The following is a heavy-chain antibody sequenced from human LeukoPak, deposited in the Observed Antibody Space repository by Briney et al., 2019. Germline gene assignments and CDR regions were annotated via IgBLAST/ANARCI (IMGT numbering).Heavy chain of an antibody. V-gene: IGHV3-23*01. J-gene: IGHJ3*02. CDR1: GFTFAIYH. D-gene: IGHD6-13*01. CDR2: IRGDGV. Sequence: GSLRLSCAASGFTFAIYHMSWVRQAPGKGLERVATIRGDGVYYADSVQGRFTISRDDSKNTVYVQMNSLRAEDTAVYYCAKSRVEVAGTGGFDTWGRGTLVAVSS. CDR3: AKSRVEVAGTGGFDT.